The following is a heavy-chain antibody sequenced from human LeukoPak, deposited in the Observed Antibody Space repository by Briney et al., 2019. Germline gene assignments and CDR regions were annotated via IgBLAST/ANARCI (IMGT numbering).Heavy chain of an antibody. CDR2: IYCSGST. Sequence: PSETLSLTCTVSGVSISGSSYYWGWIRQPPGKGLEWIGSIYCSGSTYYNPSLKSRVTISVDTSKNQFSLKLNSVTATDTAVYYCASGLWWSRAFDIWGQGTMVAVSS. V-gene: IGHV4-39*01. D-gene: IGHD2-21*01. CDR1: GVSISGSSYY. CDR3: ASGLWWSRAFDI. J-gene: IGHJ3*02.